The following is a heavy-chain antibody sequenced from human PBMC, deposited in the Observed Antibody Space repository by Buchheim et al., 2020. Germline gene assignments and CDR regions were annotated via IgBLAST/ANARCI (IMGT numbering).Heavy chain of an antibody. Sequence: QVQLQESGPGLVKPSETLSLTCIVSGGSISNYYWSWIRQPPGKGLEWIGYIYYSGGTHYNPSLESRVTISVDTSKNQFSLKLSSVTAADTAVYYCARVDGTAPVWGWYFDLWGRGTL. CDR3: ARVDGTAPVWGWYFDL. D-gene: IGHD3-16*01. J-gene: IGHJ2*01. CDR2: IYYSGGT. V-gene: IGHV4-59*01. CDR1: GGSISNYY.